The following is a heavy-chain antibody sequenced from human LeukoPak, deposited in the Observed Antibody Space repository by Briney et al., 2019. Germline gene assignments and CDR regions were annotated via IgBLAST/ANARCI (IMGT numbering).Heavy chain of an antibody. CDR1: GGSFSGYY. V-gene: IGHV4-34*01. CDR3: ARLGAYYGDYDD. J-gene: IGHJ4*02. CDR2: INHSGST. D-gene: IGHD4-17*01. Sequence: SETLSLTCAVYGGSFSGYYWSWVRQAPGKGLEWIGEINHSGSTNYNPSLKSRVTISVDPSKHQFSLKLSSVTAADTAVYYCARLGAYYGDYDDWGQGTLVTVSS.